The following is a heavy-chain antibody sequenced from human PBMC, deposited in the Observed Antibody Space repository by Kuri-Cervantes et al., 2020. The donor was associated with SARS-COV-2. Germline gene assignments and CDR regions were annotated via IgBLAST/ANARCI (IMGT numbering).Heavy chain of an antibody. D-gene: IGHD1-26*01. Sequence: GGSLRLSCAASGFTFSSYAMHWVRQAPGKGLEWVAVISYDGSNKYYADSVKGRFTISRDNSKNTLYLQMNSLRAEDTAVYYCAKVPQGGSLDGMDVWGQGTTVTVSS. J-gene: IGHJ6*02. CDR1: GFTFSSYA. CDR2: ISYDGSNK. CDR3: AKVPQGGSLDGMDV. V-gene: IGHV3-30-3*01.